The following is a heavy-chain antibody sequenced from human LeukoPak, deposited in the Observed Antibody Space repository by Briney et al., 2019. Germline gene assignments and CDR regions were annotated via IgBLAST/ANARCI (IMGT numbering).Heavy chain of an antibody. V-gene: IGHV3-48*03. CDR1: GFTFSSHE. CDR3: ARATNWGYAFDI. CDR2: ISNSGGTI. J-gene: IGHJ3*02. D-gene: IGHD7-27*01. Sequence: GGSLRLSCAASGFTFSSHEMNWVRQAPGKGPEWVSYISNSGGTICYADSVKGRFTISRDNARNSLYLQMNSLRAEDTAVYYCARATNWGYAFDIWGQGTVVTVSS.